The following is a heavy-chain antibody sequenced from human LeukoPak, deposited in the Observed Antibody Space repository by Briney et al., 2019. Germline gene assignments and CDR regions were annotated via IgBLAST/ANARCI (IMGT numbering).Heavy chain of an antibody. V-gene: IGHV3-23*01. CDR3: AKEHSGSYPDPNRENWFDP. D-gene: IGHD3-10*01. Sequence: GSLRLSCAASGFTLGSYAMSWVRQAPGKGLEWVSSISGLDGTTFYADSVKGRFTISRDSSKNTLYLQMNSLRAEDTAVYYCAKEHSGSYPDPNRENWFDPWGQGTLVTVSS. J-gene: IGHJ5*02. CDR2: ISGLDGTT. CDR1: GFTLGSYA.